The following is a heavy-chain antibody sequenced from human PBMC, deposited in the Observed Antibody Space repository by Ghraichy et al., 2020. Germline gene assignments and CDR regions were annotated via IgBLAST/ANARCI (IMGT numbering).Heavy chain of an antibody. V-gene: IGHV1-18*01. Sequence: ASVKVSCKASGYTFTNYGISWVRQAPGQGLEWMGWISVYNGNTNYAQKIQDRVTMTTDTSTNTAYMELRSLRSDDTAVYYCARGLERGRDLLQQDFDYWGQGTLVTVSS. CDR1: GYTFTNYG. J-gene: IGHJ4*02. D-gene: IGHD1-1*01. CDR3: ARGLERGRDLLQQDFDY. CDR2: ISVYNGNT.